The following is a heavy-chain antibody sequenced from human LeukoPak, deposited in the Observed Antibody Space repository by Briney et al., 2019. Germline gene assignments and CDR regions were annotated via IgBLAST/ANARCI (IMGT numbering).Heavy chain of an antibody. J-gene: IGHJ6*02. V-gene: IGHV4-4*07. D-gene: IGHD3-10*01. CDR3: ARTPMVRSANWGSGMDV. CDR2: IYTSGST. Sequence: SETLSLTCTVSGGSISSYYWSWIRQPAGKGLEWIGRIYTSGSTNYNPSLKSRVTMSVDTSKNQFSLKLSSVTAADTAVYYCARTPMVRSANWGSGMDVWGQGTTVTVSS. CDR1: GGSISSYY.